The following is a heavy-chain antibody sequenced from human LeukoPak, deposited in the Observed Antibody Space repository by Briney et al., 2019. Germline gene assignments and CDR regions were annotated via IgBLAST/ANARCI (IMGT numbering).Heavy chain of an antibody. CDR3: ARYSSSWFLTDYYYYMDI. CDR2: ISYSGST. CDR1: GGSIRSYS. J-gene: IGHJ6*03. Sequence: NPSETLSLTCTVSGGSIRSYSWSWIRQSPGKGLEWVGSISYSGSTDYNPSLNNRVTISVDRSKNNFSLRLTSVSAADTAVYYCARYSSSWFLTDYYYYMDIWGKGTTVIVSS. D-gene: IGHD6-13*01. V-gene: IGHV4-59*08.